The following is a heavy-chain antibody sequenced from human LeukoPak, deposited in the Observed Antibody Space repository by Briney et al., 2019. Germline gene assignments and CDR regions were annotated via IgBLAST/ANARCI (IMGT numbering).Heavy chain of an antibody. D-gene: IGHD6-19*01. CDR3: ARDGAPQGIAVTHDFDY. V-gene: IGHV3-30*09. CDR2: ISYDGSNK. Sequence: PGGSLRLSCAASGFTFSSYAMHWVRQAPGKGLEWVAVISYDGSNKYYADSVKGRFAISRDNSKNTLYLQMNSLRAEDTAVYYCARDGAPQGIAVTHDFDYWGQGTLVTVSS. J-gene: IGHJ4*02. CDR1: GFTFSSYA.